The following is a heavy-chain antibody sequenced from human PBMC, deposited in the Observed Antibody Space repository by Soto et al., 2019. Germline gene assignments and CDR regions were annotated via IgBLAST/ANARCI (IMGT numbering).Heavy chain of an antibody. CDR1: GGSISSYY. CDR2: IYYSGST. Sequence: SETLSLTCTVSGGSISSYYWSWIRQPPGKELEWIGYIYYSGSTNYNPSLKSRDAISVDTSKNQFSLKLSSVTAADTAVYYCARRYGSAIDYWGQGTLVTVSS. V-gene: IGHV4-59*08. CDR3: ARRYGSAIDY. J-gene: IGHJ4*02. D-gene: IGHD1-26*01.